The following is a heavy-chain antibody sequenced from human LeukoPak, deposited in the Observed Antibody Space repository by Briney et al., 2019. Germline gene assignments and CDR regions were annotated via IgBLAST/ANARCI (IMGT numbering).Heavy chain of an antibody. CDR1: GGSISTTNYY. Sequence: PSETLSLTCTVSGGSISTTNYYWGWIRQPQGRGLEWIGSVYYSGRTSYSSSLRSRVTISVDTSQNQFSLNLNSVTAADTALYFCAGGTTGHSSAWYRPDTFDIWGQGTMVSVSS. CDR2: VYYSGRT. V-gene: IGHV4-39*07. J-gene: IGHJ3*02. D-gene: IGHD6-13*01. CDR3: AGGTTGHSSAWYRPDTFDI.